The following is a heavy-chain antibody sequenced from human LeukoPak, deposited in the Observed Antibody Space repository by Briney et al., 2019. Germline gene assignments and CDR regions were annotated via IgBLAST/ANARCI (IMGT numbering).Heavy chain of an antibody. CDR2: ISWNSGSI. D-gene: IGHD6-19*01. CDR3: AKDMEVADLYYYYGMDV. V-gene: IGHV3-9*01. Sequence: PGGSLRLSCAASGFTFSSYAMHWVRQAPGKGLEWVSGISWNSGSIGYADSVKGRFTISRDNAKNSLYLQMNSLRAEDTALYYCAKDMEVADLYYYYGMDVWGQGTTVTVSS. J-gene: IGHJ6*02. CDR1: GFTFSSYA.